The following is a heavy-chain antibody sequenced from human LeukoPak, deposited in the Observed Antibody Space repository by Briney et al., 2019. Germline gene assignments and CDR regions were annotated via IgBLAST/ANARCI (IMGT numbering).Heavy chain of an antibody. J-gene: IGHJ4*02. D-gene: IGHD3-9*01. Sequence: SETLSLTCSVSGGSISSYYWSWVRQPAGKGLEWIGRIYSSGSTNYNPSLKSRVTMSIDTSKNQFSLKLTSVTAADAAVYYCAKYYDILTGYYAFDSWGQGTLVTVSS. CDR1: GGSISSYY. CDR3: AKYYDILTGYYAFDS. CDR2: IYSSGST. V-gene: IGHV4-4*07.